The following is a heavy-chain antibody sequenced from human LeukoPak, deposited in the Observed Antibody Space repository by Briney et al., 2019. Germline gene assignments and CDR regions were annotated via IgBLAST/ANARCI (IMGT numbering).Heavy chain of an antibody. D-gene: IGHD3-16*01. J-gene: IGHJ6*02. Sequence: GGSLRLSCAASGFTFSSYWMNWARQAPWKGLEWVASINHNGNVNYYVDSVKGRFTISRDNAKNSLYLQMSNLRAEDTAVYFCARGGGLDVWGQRATVTVSS. CDR3: ARGGGLDV. V-gene: IGHV3-7*03. CDR2: INHNGNVN. CDR1: GFTFSSYW.